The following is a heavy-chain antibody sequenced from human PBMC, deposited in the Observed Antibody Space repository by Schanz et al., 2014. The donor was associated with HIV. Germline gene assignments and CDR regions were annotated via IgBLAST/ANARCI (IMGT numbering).Heavy chain of an antibody. J-gene: IGHJ4*02. CDR3: ARGAAEMATMTPWRY. CDR2: ISISNGNT. V-gene: IGHV1-18*01. D-gene: IGHD5-12*01. CDR1: GYSFASYG. Sequence: QVQLVQSGAEVRKPGASVKVSCKASGYSFASYGISWVRQAPGQGLEWMGWISISNGNTNYAQKFLDRVTITTDTSTRTGYMELRSLRSDDTAVYYCARGAAEMATMTPWRYWGQGTLVTVSS.